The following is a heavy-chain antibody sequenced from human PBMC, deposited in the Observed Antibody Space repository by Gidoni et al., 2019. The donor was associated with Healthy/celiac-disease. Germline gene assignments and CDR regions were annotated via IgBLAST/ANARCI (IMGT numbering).Heavy chain of an antibody. CDR2: IYYSGST. J-gene: IGHJ6*02. D-gene: IGHD4-4*01. CDR3: ARQSYSNSPWYYGMDV. CDR1: GGSISSSSYY. V-gene: IGHV4-39*01. Sequence: QLQLQESGPGLVKPSETLSLTCTVSGGSISSSSYYWGWIRQPPGKGLEWIGSIYYSGSTYYNPSLKSRVTISVDTSKNQFSLKLSSVTAADTAVYYCARQSYSNSPWYYGMDVWGQGTTVTVSS.